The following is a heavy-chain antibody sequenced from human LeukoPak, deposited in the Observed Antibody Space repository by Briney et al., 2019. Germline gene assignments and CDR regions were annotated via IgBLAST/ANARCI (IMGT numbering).Heavy chain of an antibody. V-gene: IGHV3-48*01. CDR3: AREGDPRGFDY. CDR2: ISSSSSTI. D-gene: IGHD3-16*01. CDR1: GFTFSSYS. J-gene: IGHJ4*02. Sequence: GGSLRLSCAASGFTFSSYSMNWVRQAPGKGLEWVSYISSSSSTIYYADSVKGRFTISRDNAKNSLYLQMNSLRAEDTAVYYCAREGDPRGFDYWGQGTLVTVSS.